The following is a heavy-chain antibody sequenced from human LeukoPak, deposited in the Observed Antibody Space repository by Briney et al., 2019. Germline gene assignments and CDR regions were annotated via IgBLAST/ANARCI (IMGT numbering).Heavy chain of an antibody. CDR1: GGSISSGSYY. D-gene: IGHD6-13*01. CDR2: IYTSGST. CDR3: ARDLEGIDSRSRYSYYYMDV. Sequence: SETLSLTCTVSGGSISSGSYYWSWNRQPAGKGLEWIGRIYTSGSTNYNPSLKSRVTISVDTSKNQFSLKLTSVTAADSAVYYCARDLEGIDSRSRYSYYYMDVWGKGTTVTVSS. V-gene: IGHV4-61*02. J-gene: IGHJ6*03.